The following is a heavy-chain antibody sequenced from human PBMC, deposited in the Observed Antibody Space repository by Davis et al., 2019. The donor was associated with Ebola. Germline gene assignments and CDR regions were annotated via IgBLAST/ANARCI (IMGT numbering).Heavy chain of an antibody. CDR1: GFRFDDYA. D-gene: IGHD2/OR15-2a*01. Sequence: GGSLRLSCAASGFRFDDYAMHWVRHAPGKGLEWVSGISWNSGDIGYSDSMKGRFTISRDNSKNTLYLQMNGLRVEDTAIYYCAKDTSNIWFDIWGQGTMVTVSS. V-gene: IGHV3-9*01. J-gene: IGHJ3*02. CDR2: ISWNSGDI. CDR3: AKDTSNIWFDI.